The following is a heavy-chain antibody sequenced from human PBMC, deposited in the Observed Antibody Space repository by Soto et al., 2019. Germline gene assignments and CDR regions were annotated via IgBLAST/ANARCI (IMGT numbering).Heavy chain of an antibody. CDR3: ARVPDYDFWSGHYYFDY. D-gene: IGHD3-3*01. CDR2: IIPIFGTA. Sequence: SVKVSCKASGGTFSSYAISWVRQAPGQGLEWMGGIIPIFGTANYAQKFQGRVTITADESTSTAYMELSSLRSEDTAVYYCARVPDYDFWSGHYYFDYWGQGTLVTVSS. CDR1: GGTFSSYA. V-gene: IGHV1-69*13. J-gene: IGHJ4*02.